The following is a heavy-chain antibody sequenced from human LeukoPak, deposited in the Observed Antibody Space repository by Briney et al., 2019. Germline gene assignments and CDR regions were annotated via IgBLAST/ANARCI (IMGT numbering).Heavy chain of an antibody. V-gene: IGHV3-30*13. CDR1: GFAFSGFG. Sequence: GRSLRLSCAASGFAFSGFGMHWVRQPPGKGLEWVSLISKDGSHEFYVDSVKGRFTISRDNFKNSLFLDMASLGPEDTAVYYCARDWFESGWHLDYWGQGALVTVS. J-gene: IGHJ4*02. CDR3: ARDWFESGWHLDY. CDR2: ISKDGSHE. D-gene: IGHD6-19*01.